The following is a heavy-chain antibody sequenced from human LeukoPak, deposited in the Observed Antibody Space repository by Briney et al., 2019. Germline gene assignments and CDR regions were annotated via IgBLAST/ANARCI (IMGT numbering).Heavy chain of an antibody. J-gene: IGHJ6*04. CDR1: GFTLSSYS. Sequence: GGSLRLSCAASGFTLSSYSMNWVRQAPGKGLEWVSFITSSSTTIYYADSVKGRFTISRDNAKNSLYLQMNSLRAEDTAVYHCAELGITMIGGVWGKGTTVTISS. V-gene: IGHV3-48*01. D-gene: IGHD3-10*02. CDR2: ITSSSTTI. CDR3: AELGITMIGGV.